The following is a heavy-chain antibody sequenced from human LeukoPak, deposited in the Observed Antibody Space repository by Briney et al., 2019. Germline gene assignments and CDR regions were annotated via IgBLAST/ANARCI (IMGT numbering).Heavy chain of an antibody. CDR1: GGTFSSYA. V-gene: IGHV1-69*05. D-gene: IGHD3-22*01. J-gene: IGHJ5*02. Sequence: GASVKVSCKASGGTFSSYAISWVRQAPGQGLEWMGGIIPIFGTANYAQKFQGRVTITTDESTSTAYMELSSLRSEDTAVYYCARGYYDSSGYSDWSDPWGQGTLVTVSS. CDR3: ARGYYDSSGYSDWSDP. CDR2: IIPIFGTA.